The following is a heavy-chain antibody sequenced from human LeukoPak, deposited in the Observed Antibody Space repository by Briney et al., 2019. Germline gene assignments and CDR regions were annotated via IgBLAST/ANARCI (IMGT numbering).Heavy chain of an antibody. CDR2: ISSSGSTI. CDR3: ARDTAYAFDI. J-gene: IGHJ3*02. Sequence: GGSLRLSCAASGFIFSDYEMNWVRQAPGKGLEWVSYISSSGSTIYYADSVKGRFTISRDNAKNSLYLQMNSLRAEDTAVYYCARDTAYAFDIWGQGTMVTVSS. CDR1: GFIFSDYE. D-gene: IGHD5-18*01. V-gene: IGHV3-48*03.